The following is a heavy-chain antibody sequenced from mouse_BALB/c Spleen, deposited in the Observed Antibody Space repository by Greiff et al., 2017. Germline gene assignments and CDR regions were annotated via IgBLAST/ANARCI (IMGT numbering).Heavy chain of an antibody. Sequence: EVKLVESGGGLVKPGGSLKLSCAASGFTFSSYAMSWVRQTPEKRLEWVASISSGGSTYYPDSVKGRFTISRDNARNILYLQMSSLRSEDTAMYYCARGIGGSSPYWYFDVWGAGTTVTVSS. J-gene: IGHJ1*01. CDR2: ISSGGST. V-gene: IGHV5-6-5*01. CDR3: ARGIGGSSPYWYFDV. CDR1: GFTFSSYA. D-gene: IGHD1-1*01.